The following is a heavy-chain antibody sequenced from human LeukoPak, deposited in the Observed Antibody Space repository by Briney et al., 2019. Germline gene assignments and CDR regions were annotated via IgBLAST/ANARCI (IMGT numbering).Heavy chain of an antibody. CDR1: GFTFSSYG. Sequence: GGSLRLSCAASGFTFSSYGMSWVRQAPGKGLEWVSAISGSGGSTYYADSVKGRFTISRDNAKNSLYLQMNSLRAEDTAVYYCAREGGPLWFGELFRPHTDPREGVLFDYWGQGTLVTVSS. CDR2: ISGSGGST. CDR3: AREGGPLWFGELFRPHTDPREGVLFDY. V-gene: IGHV3-23*01. J-gene: IGHJ4*02. D-gene: IGHD3-10*01.